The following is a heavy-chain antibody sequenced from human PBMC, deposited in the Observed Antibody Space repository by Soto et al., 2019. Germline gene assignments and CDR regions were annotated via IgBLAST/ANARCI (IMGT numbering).Heavy chain of an antibody. D-gene: IGHD5-12*01. CDR1: GFIFGADW. J-gene: IGHJ4*01. CDR2: IIQDGSEK. Sequence: GGSLRLSCAASGFIFGADWMSWVRQAPGKGPEWVANIIQDGSEKYYVDSVKGRFTISRDNIKNALYLHLDSLRVEDTAMYYCARGFQWGHGTLVTVSS. V-gene: IGHV3-7*05. CDR3: ARGFQ.